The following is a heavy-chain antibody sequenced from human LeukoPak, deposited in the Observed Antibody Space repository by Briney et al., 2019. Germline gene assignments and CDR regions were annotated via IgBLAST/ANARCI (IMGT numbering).Heavy chain of an antibody. CDR1: GGTFSSYA. D-gene: IGHD6-19*01. Sequence: GASVKVSCKASGGTFSSYAISWVRQAPGQGLEWMGGIIPIFGTANYAQKFQGRVTITADESTSTAYMELSSLRSEDTAVYYCATVPAHIAVAGYYFDYWGQGTLVTVSS. CDR3: ATVPAHIAVAGYYFDY. CDR2: IIPIFGTA. V-gene: IGHV1-69*13. J-gene: IGHJ4*02.